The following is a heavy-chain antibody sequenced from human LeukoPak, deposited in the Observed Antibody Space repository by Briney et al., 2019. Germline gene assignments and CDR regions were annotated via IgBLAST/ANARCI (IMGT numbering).Heavy chain of an antibody. CDR1: GYTFTSYD. D-gene: IGHD2-2*02. CDR2: INPNSGNT. CDR3: ARFGDCSSTSCYTNAVSYYYGMDV. J-gene: IGHJ6*02. Sequence: ASVKVSCKASGYTFTSYDINWVRQATGQGREWMGWINPNSGNTGYAQKFQGRVTLTTHTSISTAYMELSSLRSEDTAVYYCARFGDCSSTSCYTNAVSYYYGMDVWGQGTTVTVSS. V-gene: IGHV1-8*01.